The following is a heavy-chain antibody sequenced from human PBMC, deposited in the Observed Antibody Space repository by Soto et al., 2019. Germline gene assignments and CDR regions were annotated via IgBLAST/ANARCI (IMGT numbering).Heavy chain of an antibody. V-gene: IGHV4-61*01. Sequence: QVQLQESGPGLVKPSETLSLTCTVSGGSVSSGSYYWSWIRQPPGKGLEWIGYIYYSGSTNYNPSLKSRVTLSVDTSKNQFSLKLSSVTAADTAVYYCARDGVDTAMGNWYFDLWGRGTLVTVSS. D-gene: IGHD5-18*01. J-gene: IGHJ2*01. CDR2: IYYSGST. CDR1: GGSVSSGSYY. CDR3: ARDGVDTAMGNWYFDL.